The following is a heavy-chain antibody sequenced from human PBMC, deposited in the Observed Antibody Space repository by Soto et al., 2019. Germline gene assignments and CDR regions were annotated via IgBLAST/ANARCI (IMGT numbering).Heavy chain of an antibody. V-gene: IGHV3-53*02. D-gene: IGHD2-21*01. J-gene: IGHJ4*02. CDR1: GFTVSSNY. CDR2: IYSGGST. CDR3: ARERGGGDYYFDY. Sequence: EVQLVETGGGLIQPGGSLRLSCAASGFTVSSNYMSWVRQAPGKGLEWVSLIYSGGSTYYADSMKGRFTISRDNSKNTLYLLMNSLRAEDTAVYYCARERGGGDYYFDYWGQGTLVTVSS.